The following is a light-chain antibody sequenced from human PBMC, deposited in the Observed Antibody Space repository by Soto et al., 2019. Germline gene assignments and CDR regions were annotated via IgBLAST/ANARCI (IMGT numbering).Light chain of an antibody. CDR1: QSVSRN. Sequence: EIVMTQSPATLSVSLGERATLSCRASQSVSRNLAWYQQKPGQAPRLLIYGASSRATGIPARFSGSGSGTEFTLTISSLQSEDFAAYYCQQYNNWLQTFGQGTKVEIK. V-gene: IGKV3-15*01. CDR2: GAS. J-gene: IGKJ1*01. CDR3: QQYNNWLQT.